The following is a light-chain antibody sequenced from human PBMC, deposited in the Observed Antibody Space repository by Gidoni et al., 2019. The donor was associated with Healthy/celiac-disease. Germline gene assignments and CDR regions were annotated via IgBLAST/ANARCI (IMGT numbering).Light chain of an antibody. CDR2: GNR. CDR3: QSYDSSLGGSRVV. Sequence: QSVLPQPPSVSGAPGQRVTTSCTGSSSNIGAGYDVHWYQQLPGTAPKLLIYGNRNRPSGVPDRFSGSKSGTSASLAITRLQAEDEADYYCQSYDSSLGGSRVVFGGGTKLTVL. V-gene: IGLV1-40*01. CDR1: SSNIGAGYD. J-gene: IGLJ2*01.